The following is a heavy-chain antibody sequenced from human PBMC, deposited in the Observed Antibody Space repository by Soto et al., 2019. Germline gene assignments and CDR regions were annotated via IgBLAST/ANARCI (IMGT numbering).Heavy chain of an antibody. CDR2: VSSDGNTK. CDR3: AKEPTIAAINFDY. Sequence: QVQLVESGGDVVQPGRSLRLSCAASGFSFRSFGMHWVRQAPGKGLAWMAVVSSDGNTKYYADSVKGRFTISRDNSKNTLYLQMNSLRGDDTAVYYCAKEPTIAAINFDYWGQGTLVSVSS. V-gene: IGHV3-30*18. CDR1: GFSFRSFG. D-gene: IGHD6-6*01. J-gene: IGHJ4*02.